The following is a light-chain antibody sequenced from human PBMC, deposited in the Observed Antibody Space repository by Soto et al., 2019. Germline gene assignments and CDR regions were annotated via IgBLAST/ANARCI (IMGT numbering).Light chain of an antibody. CDR3: QQSYSTSCT. CDR2: AAS. V-gene: IGKV1-39*01. Sequence: DIQMTQSPSSLSASVGDRVTITCRASQSISGYLNWYQQKPGKAPKLLIYAASSFQSGVPSRFSGSGSGTDFTLTISSLQPEDFATYYCQQSYSTSCTFGQGTRLEIK. CDR1: QSISGY. J-gene: IGKJ5*01.